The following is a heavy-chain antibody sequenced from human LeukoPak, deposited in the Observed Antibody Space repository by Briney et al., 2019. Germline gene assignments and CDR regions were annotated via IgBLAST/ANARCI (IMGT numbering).Heavy chain of an antibody. CDR3: ARVSFRSPDPGTQYYYYGMDV. CDR1: GGTFSSYA. Sequence: AASVKVSCTAFGGTFSSYAISWVRQAPGQGLEWMGRIIPILGIANYAQKFQGRVTITADKSTSTAYMELSSLRSENTAVYYCARVSFRSPDPGTQYYYYGMDVWGQGTTATVSS. CDR2: IIPILGIA. D-gene: IGHD1-1*01. V-gene: IGHV1-69*04. J-gene: IGHJ6*02.